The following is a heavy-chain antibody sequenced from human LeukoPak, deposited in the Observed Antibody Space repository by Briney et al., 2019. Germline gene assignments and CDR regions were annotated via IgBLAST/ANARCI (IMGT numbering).Heavy chain of an antibody. CDR3: ARVDYGDYVAENWFDP. CDR1: GGSISSYY. CDR2: IYTSGST. J-gene: IGHJ5*02. V-gene: IGHV4-4*07. Sequence: PSETLSLTCTVSGGSISSYYWSWIPHPARKGLEWIGRIYTSGSTNYSPSLQSRVTMSVDTSKNQFSLKLSSVTAADTAVYYCARVDYGDYVAENWFDPWGQGTLVTVSS. D-gene: IGHD4-17*01.